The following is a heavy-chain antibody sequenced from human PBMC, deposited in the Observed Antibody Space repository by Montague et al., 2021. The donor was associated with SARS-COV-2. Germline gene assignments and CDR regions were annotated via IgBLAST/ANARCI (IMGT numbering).Heavy chain of an antibody. CDR2: IYTSGHT. CDR3: ARLAPERHCSVATCSPY. J-gene: IGHJ4*02. Sequence: TLSLTCTVSGASITSGRYYWSWIRQPAGKGLEWIGRIYTSGHTDYISSLTGRLTISLDTSKNQFSLKLFSVTTADTALYYCARLAPERHCSVATCSPYWGQGALVTVSS. CDR1: GASITSGRYY. V-gene: IGHV4-61*02. D-gene: IGHD2-2*01.